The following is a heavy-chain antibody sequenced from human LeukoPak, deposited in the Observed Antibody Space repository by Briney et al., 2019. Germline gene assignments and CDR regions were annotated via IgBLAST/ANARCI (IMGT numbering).Heavy chain of an antibody. CDR1: GFTVSSNY. J-gene: IGHJ4*02. D-gene: IGHD3-10*01. CDR3: ARDRRGEYFGSGSYSN. Sequence: GGSLRLSCAASGFTVSSNYMSWVRQAPGKGLEWVSVIYSGGNTYYADSVKGRFTISRDNSKNTLDLQMNSLRAEDTAIYYCARDRRGEYFGSGSYSNWGQGTLVTVSS. V-gene: IGHV3-66*02. CDR2: IYSGGNT.